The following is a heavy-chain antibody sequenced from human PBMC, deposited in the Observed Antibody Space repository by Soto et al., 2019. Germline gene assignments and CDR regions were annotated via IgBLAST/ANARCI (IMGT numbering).Heavy chain of an antibody. CDR1: GETLNSNP. Sequence: QVQLVQSGAEVKKPGSSLKVSCKVFGETLNSNPIGWARQAPGQGLEWVGGIVPLSDRTNYAQELQGRVTVTADGSTSTVYMELSNLKSDDTAVYYCARKSGRDCHSGGGCFSLDVWGQGRLITVSS. D-gene: IGHD2-15*01. V-gene: IGHV1-69*01. CDR3: ARKSGRDCHSGGGCFSLDV. J-gene: IGHJ4*02. CDR2: IVPLSDRT.